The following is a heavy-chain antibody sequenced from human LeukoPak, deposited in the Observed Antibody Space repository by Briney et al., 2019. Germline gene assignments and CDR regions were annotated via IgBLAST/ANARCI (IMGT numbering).Heavy chain of an antibody. CDR2: IYYSGST. D-gene: IGHD6-19*01. J-gene: IGHJ4*02. Sequence: PSETLSLTCTVSGGSISSYYWSWIRQPPGKGLEWIGYIYYSGSTNYNPSLKSRVTISVDTSKNQFSLKLSSVTAADTAVYYCARGGAGYSSGLYYFDYWGKGTLVTVSS. V-gene: IGHV4-59*12. CDR3: ARGGAGYSSGLYYFDY. CDR1: GGSISSYY.